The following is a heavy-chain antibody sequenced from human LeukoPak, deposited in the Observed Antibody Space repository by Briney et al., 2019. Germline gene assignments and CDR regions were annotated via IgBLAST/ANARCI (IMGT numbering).Heavy chain of an antibody. Sequence: ASVKVSCKASGYTFTSYGISWVRQAPGQGLEWMGWISAYNGNTNYAQKLQGRVTMTTDTSTSTAYMELRSLRSDDTAVYYCARDGSLLGSGGHWYFDLWGRGTLVTVSS. CDR3: ARDGSLLGSGGHWYFDL. J-gene: IGHJ2*01. CDR1: GYTFTSYG. V-gene: IGHV1-18*01. D-gene: IGHD3-10*01. CDR2: ISAYNGNT.